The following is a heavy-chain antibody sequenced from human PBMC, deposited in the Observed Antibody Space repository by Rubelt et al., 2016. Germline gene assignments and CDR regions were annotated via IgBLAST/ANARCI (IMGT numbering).Heavy chain of an antibody. CDR1: GGSFSGYY. D-gene: IGHD1-14*01. Sequence: QGQLQQWGAGLLKPSETLSLTCAVYGGSFSGYYWSWIRQPPGKGLEWIGEINHSGSTNYNPSLKGRVTISVDTSKTQVSLKLGSLTAADTAVYYCARGKLSIRHHFAFDIWGQGTMVTVSS. J-gene: IGHJ3*02. V-gene: IGHV4-34*01. CDR2: INHSGST. CDR3: ARGKLSIRHHFAFDI.